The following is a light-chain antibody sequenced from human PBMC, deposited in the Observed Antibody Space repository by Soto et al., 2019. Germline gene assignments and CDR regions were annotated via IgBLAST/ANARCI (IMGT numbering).Light chain of an antibody. V-gene: IGKV1-33*01. CDR2: DAS. J-gene: IGKJ2*01. CDR3: QQYDNLPPYT. CDR1: QDISNI. Sequence: DIQMTQSPSSLSASVGDRVTITCQASQDISNILNWNKQKQGKALNRLIYDASNLETGVPSRFSGSGSGTDFTFTISNLQPEDIATYYCQQYDNLPPYTFGQGTKLEIK.